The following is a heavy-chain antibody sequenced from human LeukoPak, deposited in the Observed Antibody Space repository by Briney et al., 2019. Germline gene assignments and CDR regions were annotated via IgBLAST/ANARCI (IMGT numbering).Heavy chain of an antibody. CDR1: GFTFSGYA. J-gene: IGHJ4*02. CDR3: ACSGGYSGYDFLDY. Sequence: PGGSLRLSCAASGFTFSGYAMHWVRQAPGKGLEWVAVISYDGSNDYYADSVKGRFTISRDNSKNTLYLQMNSLSAEDTAVYYCACSGGYSGYDFLDYWGQGTLVTVSS. V-gene: IGHV3-30-3*01. D-gene: IGHD5-12*01. CDR2: ISYDGSND.